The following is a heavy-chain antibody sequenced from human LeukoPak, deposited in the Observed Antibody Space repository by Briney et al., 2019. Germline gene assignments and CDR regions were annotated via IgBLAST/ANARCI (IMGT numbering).Heavy chain of an antibody. CDR2: IYYSGST. CDR1: GGSISSYY. V-gene: IGHV4-59*01. J-gene: IGHJ5*02. Sequence: SETLSLTCTVSGGSISSYYWSWIRQPPGKGLEWIGYIYYSGSTNYNPSLKSRVTISVYTSKNQFSLKLSSVTAADTAVYYCARDQRSGWFDPWGQGTLVTVSS. CDR3: ARDQRSGWFDP.